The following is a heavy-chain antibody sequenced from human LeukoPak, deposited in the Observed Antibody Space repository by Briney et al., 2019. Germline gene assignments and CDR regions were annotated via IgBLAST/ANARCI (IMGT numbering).Heavy chain of an antibody. V-gene: IGHV3-21*01. CDR2: ISSSSSYI. J-gene: IGHJ6*04. D-gene: IGHD3-10*01. CDR3: ARRRYASGSYYYYGMDV. CDR1: GFTFSSYS. Sequence: GGSLRLSCAASGFTFSSYSMNWVRQAPGKGLEWVSSISSSSSYIYYADSVKGRFTISRDNAKNSLYLQMNSLRAEDTAVYYCARRRYASGSYYYYGMDVWGKGTTVTVSS.